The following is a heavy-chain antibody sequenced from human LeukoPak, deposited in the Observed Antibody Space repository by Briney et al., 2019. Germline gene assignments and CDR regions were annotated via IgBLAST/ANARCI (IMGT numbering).Heavy chain of an antibody. V-gene: IGHV3-20*04. Sequence: PGGSLRLSCAASGFSFDDYAMSWVRQAPGKGLEWVSGINWNSGSIGYADSVKGRFTISRDNSKNTLYLQMNSLRAEDTAVYYCAKDRSSRVYCSSTSCHIDYWGQGTLVTVSS. D-gene: IGHD2-2*01. J-gene: IGHJ4*02. CDR2: INWNSGSI. CDR3: AKDRSSRVYCSSTSCHIDY. CDR1: GFSFDDYA.